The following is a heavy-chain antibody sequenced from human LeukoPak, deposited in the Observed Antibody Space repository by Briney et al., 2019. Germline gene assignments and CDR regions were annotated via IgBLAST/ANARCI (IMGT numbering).Heavy chain of an antibody. CDR3: ARRGGGGRSDALDI. CDR2: SSTTGNTI. CDR1: GFTFSAYS. J-gene: IGHJ3*02. D-gene: IGHD2-21*01. V-gene: IGHV3-48*02. Sequence: GGSLRLSCAASGFTFSAYSMIWVRQAPGKGLEWVSYSSTTGNTIHYADSVKGRFTVSRDNAKNSLFLQMNSLRDEDTAVYYCARRGGGGRSDALDIWGQGTMVTVSS.